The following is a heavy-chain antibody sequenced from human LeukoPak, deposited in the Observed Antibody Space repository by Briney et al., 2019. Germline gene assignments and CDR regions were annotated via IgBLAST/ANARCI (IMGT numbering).Heavy chain of an antibody. D-gene: IGHD4/OR15-4a*01. CDR1: GGSFSGYY. J-gene: IGHJ4*02. CDR3: ARGSTMDY. CDR2: INHSGST. Sequence: SETLSLTCAVYGGSFSGYYWSWIRQPPGKGLEWIGEINHSGSTNYNPSLKSRVTISVDRSKNQFSLKLSSVTAADTAVYYCARGSTMDYWGQGTLVTVSS. V-gene: IGHV4-34*01.